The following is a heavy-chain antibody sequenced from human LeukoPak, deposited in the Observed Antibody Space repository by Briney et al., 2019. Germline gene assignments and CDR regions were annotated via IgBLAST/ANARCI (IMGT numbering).Heavy chain of an antibody. J-gene: IGHJ4*02. CDR2: ISYDGSNK. CDR1: GFTFSSYG. V-gene: IGHV3-30*03. D-gene: IGHD2-2*01. CDR3: ARSRVVPAALDY. Sequence: GRSLRLSCAASGFTFSSYGMHWVRQAPGKGLEWVAVISYDGSNKYYADSVKGRFTISRDNSKNTLYLQMNSLRAEDTAVYYCARSRVVPAALDYWGQGTLVTVSS.